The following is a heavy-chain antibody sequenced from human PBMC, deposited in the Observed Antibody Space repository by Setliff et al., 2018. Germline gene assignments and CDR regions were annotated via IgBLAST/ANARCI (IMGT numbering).Heavy chain of an antibody. Sequence: GESLKISCKGSGYSFTRYWIGWVRQMPGKGLEWMGIIYPSDSDTRYSPSFQGQVNISADKSISTAYLQWSSLKASDTAMYYCARYDSSGYQYNSGMDVWGQGTTVTVSS. CDR2: IYPSDSDT. CDR3: ARYDSSGYQYNSGMDV. V-gene: IGHV5-51*01. J-gene: IGHJ6*02. D-gene: IGHD3-22*01. CDR1: GYSFTRYW.